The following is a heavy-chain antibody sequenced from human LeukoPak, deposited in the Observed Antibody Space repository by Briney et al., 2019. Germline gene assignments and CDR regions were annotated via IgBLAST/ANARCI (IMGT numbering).Heavy chain of an antibody. V-gene: IGHV4-59*01. D-gene: IGHD6-13*01. CDR2: IYYSGST. Sequence: SETLSLTCTVSSGPISGYYWNWIRQPPGKGLEWMGCIYYSGSTNYNPSRQSGATISVDTSKNQFSLKLSSVTAADTAVYFCARGYSSRLIHYWGQGSLVAVSS. CDR3: ARGYSSRLIHY. J-gene: IGHJ4*02. CDR1: SGPISGYY.